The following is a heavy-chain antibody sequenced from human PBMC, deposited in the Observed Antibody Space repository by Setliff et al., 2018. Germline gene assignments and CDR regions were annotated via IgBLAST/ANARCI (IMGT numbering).Heavy chain of an antibody. J-gene: IGHJ5*02. V-gene: IGHV2-5*01. CDR1: GFSLSTGGVG. D-gene: IGHD2-2*01. Sequence: SGPTLVNPTQTLTLTCTFSGFSLSTGGVGVGWIRQPPGKALEWLALIYWNDDKRYSPSLKRRLTITKDTSKNQVVLTMTNMDPVDTGTYYCAHSEILGYRTNTICLNWFDPWGQGTLVT. CDR3: AHSEILGYRTNTICLNWFDP. CDR2: IYWNDDK.